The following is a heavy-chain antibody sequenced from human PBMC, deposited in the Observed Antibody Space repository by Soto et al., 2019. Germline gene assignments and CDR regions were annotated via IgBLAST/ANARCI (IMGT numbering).Heavy chain of an antibody. CDR1: GYTFTSYG. V-gene: IGHV1-18*01. Sequence: QVQLVQSGAEVKKPGASVKVSCKASGYTFTSYGISWVRQAPGQGLEWMGWISAYNGNTKYAQKLQGRVTMTTDTSSSPGYMEVRSLRSDVTAVYYCARYLAVGLVDYWGQGTRVTVSS. CDR2: ISAYNGNT. J-gene: IGHJ4*02. D-gene: IGHD6-19*01. CDR3: ARYLAVGLVDY.